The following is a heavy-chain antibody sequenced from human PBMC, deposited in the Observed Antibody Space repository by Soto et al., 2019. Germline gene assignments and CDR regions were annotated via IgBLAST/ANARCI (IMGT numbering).Heavy chain of an antibody. V-gene: IGHV4-59*01. J-gene: IGHJ6*02. Sequence: KTSETLSLTXTVSGGSISSYYWSWIRQPPGKGLEWIGYIYYSGSTNYNPSLKSRVTISVDTSKNQFSLKLSSVTAADTAVYYCAGGGDILTGPYYYYGMDVWGQGTTVTVSS. CDR1: GGSISSYY. D-gene: IGHD3-9*01. CDR2: IYYSGST. CDR3: AGGGDILTGPYYYYGMDV.